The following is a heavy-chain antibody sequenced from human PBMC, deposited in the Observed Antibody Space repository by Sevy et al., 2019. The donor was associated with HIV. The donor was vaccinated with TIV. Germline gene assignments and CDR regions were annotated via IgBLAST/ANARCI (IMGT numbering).Heavy chain of an antibody. CDR3: ARHGMSATADY. CDR2: IYDSMTS. D-gene: IGHD6-13*01. V-gene: IGHV4-59*08. CDR1: GGSMINYH. Sequence: SETLSLTCTVSGGSMINYHWSWIRQPPGKGLEWIGVIYDSMTSKYNSSFMSRVSISGDPSKNQFSLRLNSVTAADTAVYYCARHGMSATADYWGQGILVTVSS. J-gene: IGHJ4*02.